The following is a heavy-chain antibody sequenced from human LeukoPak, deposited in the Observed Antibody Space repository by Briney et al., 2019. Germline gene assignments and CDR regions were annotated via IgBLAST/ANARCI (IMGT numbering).Heavy chain of an antibody. CDR1: SGSLSSYY. D-gene: IGHD3-16*02. Sequence: SETLSLTCTVSSGSLSSYYWSWIRQPPGKGLEWIGYIYYSGSTNYNPSLKSRVSMSVGTSKIQFSLKLSSVTAADTAVYYCARAARLGELSSLNAFDIWGQGTMVAVSS. CDR3: ARAARLGELSSLNAFDI. CDR2: IYYSGST. V-gene: IGHV4-59*01. J-gene: IGHJ3*02.